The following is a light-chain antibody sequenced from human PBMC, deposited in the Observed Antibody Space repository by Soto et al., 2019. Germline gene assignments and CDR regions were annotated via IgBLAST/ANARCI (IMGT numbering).Light chain of an antibody. V-gene: IGLV1-36*01. J-gene: IGLJ1*01. CDR3: AAWDDSLNGQV. Sequence: QSVLTQPPSVSEAPRQRVTISCSGSSSNIGNNAVNWYQQLPGKAPKLLIYYDDLLPSGVSDRFSGSKSGTSASLAIRGLQSEDEADYYCAAWDDSLNGQVFGTGTKVTVL. CDR1: SSNIGNNA. CDR2: YDD.